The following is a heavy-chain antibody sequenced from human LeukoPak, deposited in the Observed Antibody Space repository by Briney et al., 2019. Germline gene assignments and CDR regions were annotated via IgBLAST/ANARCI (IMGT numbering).Heavy chain of an antibody. Sequence: SETLSLTCTVSGGSISSSYGTWIRQPPGKGLEWIGYIFYSGGTNYNPSLKSRVTISVDTSRNQFSLKLSSVTAADTAVYYCAKDGAFWRHWGQGTLVTVSS. CDR1: GGSISSSY. CDR2: IFYSGGT. CDR3: AKDGAFWRH. J-gene: IGHJ4*02. D-gene: IGHD4/OR15-4a*01. V-gene: IGHV4-59*01.